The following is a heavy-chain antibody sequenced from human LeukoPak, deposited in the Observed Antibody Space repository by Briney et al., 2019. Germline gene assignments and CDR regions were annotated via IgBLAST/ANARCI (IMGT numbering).Heavy chain of an antibody. CDR3: ARHRGRGIAAAGAYFDY. J-gene: IGHJ4*02. D-gene: IGHD6-13*01. V-gene: IGHV4-4*09. CDR1: GGSIGSYY. Sequence: PSETLSLTCTVSGGSIGSYYWSWIRQPPGKGLEWIGYIYTSGSTNYNPSLKSRVTISVDPSKNQFSLKLSSVTAADTAVYYCARHRGRGIAAAGAYFDYWGQGTLVTVSS. CDR2: IYTSGST.